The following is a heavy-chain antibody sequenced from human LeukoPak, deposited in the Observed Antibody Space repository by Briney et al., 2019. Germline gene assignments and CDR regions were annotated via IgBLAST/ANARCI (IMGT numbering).Heavy chain of an antibody. D-gene: IGHD2-15*01. CDR3: AKEDCSGGGCYPPGYFDY. J-gene: IGHJ4*03. CDR2: IYYSGST. CDR1: GGSISSYY. Sequence: SETLSLTCTVSGGSISSYYWSWIRQPPGKGLEWIGYIYYSGSTNYNPSLKSRVTISVDTSKNQFSLKLSSVTAADTAVYYCAKEDCSGGGCYPPGYFDYWGQGTLVTVS. V-gene: IGHV4-59*01.